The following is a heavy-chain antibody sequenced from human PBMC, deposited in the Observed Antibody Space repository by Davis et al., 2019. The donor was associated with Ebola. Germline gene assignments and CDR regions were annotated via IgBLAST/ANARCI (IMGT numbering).Heavy chain of an antibody. D-gene: IGHD2-2*01. CDR1: GGSISSSISF. Sequence: SETLSLTCNVSGGSISSSISFWGWFRQPPGKGLEWIGSVSNAAKTYYNPSLNSRAAISVDTSKDQFSLKLSSVTAADTSVYYCARDYCTSTSCYLWRRGYYYLMDVWGQGTTVIVSS. J-gene: IGHJ6*02. CDR2: VSNAAKT. V-gene: IGHV4-39*02. CDR3: ARDYCTSTSCYLWRRGYYYLMDV.